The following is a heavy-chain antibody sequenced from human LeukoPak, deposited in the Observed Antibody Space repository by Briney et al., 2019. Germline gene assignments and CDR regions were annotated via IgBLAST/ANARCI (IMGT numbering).Heavy chain of an antibody. Sequence: PSETLSLTCTVSGGSISSSSYYWGWIRQPPGKGLEWIGSIYYSGSTYYNPSLKSRVTISVDTSKNQFSLKLSSVTAADTAVYYCARHRAAYCGGDCDLDYWGQGTLVTVSS. CDR2: IYYSGST. D-gene: IGHD2-21*02. V-gene: IGHV4-39*01. CDR3: ARHRAAYCGGDCDLDY. CDR1: GGSISSSSYY. J-gene: IGHJ4*02.